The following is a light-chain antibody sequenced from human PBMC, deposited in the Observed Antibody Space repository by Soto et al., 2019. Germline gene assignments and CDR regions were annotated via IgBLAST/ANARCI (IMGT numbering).Light chain of an antibody. CDR3: QQYNTYPLT. CDR1: QSSSPW. V-gene: IGKV1-5*03. Sequence: DIQMTQSPSTLSASVGDSVTITCRASQSSSPWLAWYQQKPGKAPTLLIYKASSLEGGVPSRFSGSGSGTDFNITISTLQPDDFAPYYCQQYNTYPLTFGGGTKVEIK. J-gene: IGKJ4*01. CDR2: KAS.